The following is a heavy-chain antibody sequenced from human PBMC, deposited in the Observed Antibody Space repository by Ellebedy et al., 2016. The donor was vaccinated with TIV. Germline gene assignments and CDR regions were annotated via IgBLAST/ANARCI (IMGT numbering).Heavy chain of an antibody. J-gene: IGHJ4*02. CDR2: VYDTLGSS. CDR1: GSSISDYY. Sequence: GSLRLSCTVSGSSISDYYWTWIRQPPERGLEWIGFVYDTLGSSNYSPSLKSRVSISVDTSKSQISLRLKSVTAADTAVYYCARHAVVPTPGFEYWGPGALVTVSS. V-gene: IGHV4-59*08. D-gene: IGHD2-15*01. CDR3: ARHAVVPTPGFEY.